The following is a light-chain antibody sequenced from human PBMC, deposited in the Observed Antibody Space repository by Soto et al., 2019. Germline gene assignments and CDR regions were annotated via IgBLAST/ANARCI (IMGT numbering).Light chain of an antibody. J-gene: IGKJ2*02. CDR2: GAS. CDR1: QSVSSTY. CDR3: QQYGSSPCN. V-gene: IGKV3-20*01. Sequence: EIVLTQSPGTLSLSPGERATLSCRASQSVSSTYLAWYQHKPGQAPRLLIYGASSRATGIPDRFSGSGSGTDFTLTISRLEPEDVAVYYCQQYGSSPCNFGQGTKLEIK.